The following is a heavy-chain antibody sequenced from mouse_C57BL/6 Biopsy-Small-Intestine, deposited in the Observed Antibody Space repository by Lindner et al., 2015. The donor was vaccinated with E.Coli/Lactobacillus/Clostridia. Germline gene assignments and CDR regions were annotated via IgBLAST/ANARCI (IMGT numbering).Heavy chain of an antibody. J-gene: IGHJ4*01. V-gene: IGHV1-39*01. CDR3: AREGVYVPYAMDY. CDR1: GYSFTDYN. CDR2: INPNYGTT. D-gene: IGHD1-1*01. Sequence: VQLQESGPELVKPGASVKISCKASGYSFTDYNLNWVKQSNGKSLEWIGVINPNYGTTSYNQKFKGKATLTVDQSSSTAYMQLNSLTSEDSAVYYCAREGVYVPYAMDYWGQGTSVTVSS.